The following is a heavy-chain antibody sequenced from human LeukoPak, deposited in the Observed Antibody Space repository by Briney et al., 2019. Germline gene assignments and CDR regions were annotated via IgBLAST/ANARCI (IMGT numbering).Heavy chain of an antibody. V-gene: IGHV1-2*02. CDR2: INPNSGGT. J-gene: IGHJ4*02. D-gene: IGHD5-12*01. CDR3: ARGPSSGYEGYFDY. CDR1: AYTFTGNY. Sequence: GASVKVSCKASAYTFTGNYMHWVRQAPGQGLEWMGWINPNSGGTNYAQKFQGRVTMTRDTSITTAYMELNRLRSDDTAVFYCARGPSSGYEGYFDYWGQGTLVTVSS.